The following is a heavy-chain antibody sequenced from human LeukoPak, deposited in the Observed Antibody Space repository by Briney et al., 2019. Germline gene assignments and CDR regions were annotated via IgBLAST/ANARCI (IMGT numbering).Heavy chain of an antibody. CDR1: GFTFISSA. CDR2: ITGSGGST. J-gene: IGHJ4*02. D-gene: IGHD3-16*02. CDR3: AKDLDAGELSLWCDF. Sequence: PGGSQRLSSAAPGFTFISSAISWFGQAPGKGLEWVSSITGSGGSTYFADSVKGRFTISRDNSKNTLHLQINSLRAEDTALYYYAKDLDAGELSLWCDFWGQGALVTVSS. V-gene: IGHV3-23*01.